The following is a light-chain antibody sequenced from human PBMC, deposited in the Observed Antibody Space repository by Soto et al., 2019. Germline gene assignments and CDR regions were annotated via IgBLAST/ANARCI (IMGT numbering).Light chain of an antibody. CDR2: GAS. CDR1: QSVSSN. J-gene: IGKJ1*01. CDR3: QQYNNWPWT. V-gene: IGKV3-15*01. Sequence: EMVLTQSPGTLSVSPGERATLSCRASQSVSSNLAWYQQKPGQAPRLLIYGASTRATGIPARFSGSGSGTEFTLTISSLQSEDFAVYYCQQYNNWPWTFGQGTKVDI.